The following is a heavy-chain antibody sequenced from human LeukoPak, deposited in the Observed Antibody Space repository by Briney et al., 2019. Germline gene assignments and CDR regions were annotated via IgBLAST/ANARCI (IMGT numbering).Heavy chain of an antibody. D-gene: IGHD2-2*01. CDR3: AKGGIVVVPAAHDYMDV. J-gene: IGHJ6*03. CDR2: IRYDGSNK. CDR1: GFTFSSYG. V-gene: IGHV3-30*02. Sequence: GGSLRLSCAASGFTFSSYGMHWVRQAPGKGLEWVAFIRYDGSNKYYADSVKGRFTISRDNSKNTLYLQMNSLRAEDTAVYYCAKGGIVVVPAAHDYMDVWGKGTTVTISS.